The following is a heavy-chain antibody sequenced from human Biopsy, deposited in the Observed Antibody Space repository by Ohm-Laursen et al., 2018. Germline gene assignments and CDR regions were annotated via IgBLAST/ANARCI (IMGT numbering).Heavy chain of an antibody. J-gene: IGHJ2*01. D-gene: IGHD3-22*01. CDR1: GDSISSYY. CDR3: ARDRGYYSDRTVPGYFDL. Sequence: GTLSLTCTVSGDSISSYYWSWIRQPPGKGLQWIGYVYYTGSTDYNPSLQSRVTISVDTSKNRFSLRLRSVTPADTAIYCARDRGYYSDRTVPGYFDLWGRGTLVTVS. V-gene: IGHV4-59*01. CDR2: VYYTGST.